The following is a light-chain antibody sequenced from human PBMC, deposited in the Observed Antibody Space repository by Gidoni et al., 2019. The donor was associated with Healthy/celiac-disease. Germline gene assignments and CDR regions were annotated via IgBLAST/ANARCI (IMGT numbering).Light chain of an antibody. V-gene: IGKV4-1*01. CDR1: QSVLYSSNNKNY. Sequence: IVMTQSPDSLAVSLGERATINCKSSQSVLYSSNNKNYLAWYQQKPGQPPKLLIYWASTRESGVPDRFSGSGSGTDFTLTISSLQAEDVAVYYCQQYYSTPQTFGQXTKVEIK. CDR3: QQYYSTPQT. J-gene: IGKJ1*01. CDR2: WAS.